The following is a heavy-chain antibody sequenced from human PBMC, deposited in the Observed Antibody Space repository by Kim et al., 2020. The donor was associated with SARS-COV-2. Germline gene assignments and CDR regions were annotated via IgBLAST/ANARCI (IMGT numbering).Heavy chain of an antibody. CDR1: GFTFADYA. CDR3: TRDSGYYSYFDY. D-gene: IGHD3-3*01. J-gene: IGHJ4*02. CDR2: IRSKAYGGTT. V-gene: IGHV3-49*03. Sequence: GGSLRLSCAPSGFTFADYAMTWFRQAPGKGLEWVGFIRSKAYGGTTEYAASVKGRFTISRDDSKSIAYLQMNSLKTEDTAVYYCTRDSGYYSYFDYWGQGTLVTVSS.